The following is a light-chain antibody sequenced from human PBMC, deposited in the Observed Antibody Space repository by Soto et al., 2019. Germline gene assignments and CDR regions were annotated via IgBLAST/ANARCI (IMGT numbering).Light chain of an antibody. Sequence: QSVLTQPPSASGTPGQRGTISCSGSPSNIGSNYVYWYQQVPGTAPKLLIYRHDQRPSGVPDRFSGSRSGTSASLAISGLRSEDEADYYCASWDDSLSGEVFGGGTKVTVL. V-gene: IGLV1-47*01. CDR2: RHD. CDR3: ASWDDSLSGEV. J-gene: IGLJ3*02. CDR1: PSNIGSNY.